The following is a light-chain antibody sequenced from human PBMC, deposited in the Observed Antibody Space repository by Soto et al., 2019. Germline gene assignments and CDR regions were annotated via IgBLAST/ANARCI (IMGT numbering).Light chain of an antibody. J-gene: IGLJ3*02. CDR2: GNT. V-gene: IGLV1-40*01. Sequence: QAVVTQPPSVSGAPGQRVTISCTGSSSNIGAGHDVHWYQQFPGTAPKLLIYGNTNRPSGVPDRFSGSKSGTSASLAITGLQAEDEADYYCQSYDSSLSGVVFGGGTKLTVL. CDR1: SSNIGAGHD. CDR3: QSYDSSLSGVV.